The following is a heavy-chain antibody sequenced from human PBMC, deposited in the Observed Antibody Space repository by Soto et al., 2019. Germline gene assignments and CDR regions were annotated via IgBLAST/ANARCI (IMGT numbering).Heavy chain of an antibody. CDR2: ISYDGTKK. V-gene: IGHV3-30*03. CDR1: GFVSNDYD. CDR3: SRGIKGGLDA. Sequence: QVQLAESGGGVVQPGRSLRLSCATSGFVSNDYDIHWVRQAPGKGLAWLASISYDGTKKYYAESVKGRFTISRDNSKNPLSLQLTSLGAEDTAVYYCSRGIKGGLDAWGPGTLVTVSS. D-gene: IGHD2-21*01. J-gene: IGHJ5*02.